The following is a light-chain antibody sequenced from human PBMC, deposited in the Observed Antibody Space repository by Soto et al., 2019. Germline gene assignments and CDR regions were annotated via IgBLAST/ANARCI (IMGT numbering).Light chain of an antibody. CDR2: EVN. V-gene: IGLV2-8*01. J-gene: IGLJ7*01. CDR1: GSDVGGYNY. Sequence: QSVLTQPPSASGSPGQSVTISCTGTGSDVGGYNYVSWYQQHPGTAPQLMIYEVNKRPSGVPDRFSGSKSGNTAALTVSGLQAEDEADYYCRSYAGRKYAVFGGGTQLTVL. CDR3: RSYAGRKYAV.